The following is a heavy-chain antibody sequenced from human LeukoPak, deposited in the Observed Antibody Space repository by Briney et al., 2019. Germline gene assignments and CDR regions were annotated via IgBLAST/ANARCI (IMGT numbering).Heavy chain of an antibody. D-gene: IGHD4-17*01. Sequence: GGSLLLSCSSSGFTYSRDRMHCLRQAPGKGLVWVSRINSDGSSTSYADSVKGRFTISRDNAKNTLYLQMNSLSGEDTAVYYCASQGTHDYGDDYAFHMWG. CDR3: ASQGTHDYGDDYAFHM. CDR1: GFTYSRDR. V-gene: IGHV3-74*01. J-gene: IGHJ3*02. CDR2: INSDGSST.